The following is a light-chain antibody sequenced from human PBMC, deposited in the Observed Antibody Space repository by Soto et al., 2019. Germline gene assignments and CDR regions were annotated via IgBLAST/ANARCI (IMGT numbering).Light chain of an antibody. CDR3: AAWDDSLNGVV. V-gene: IGLV1-44*01. CDR1: SSNIGSNT. Sequence: QSVLTQPPSASGTPGQRVTIPCSGSSSNIGSNTVNWYQQLPGTAPRLLIYGTNQRPSGVPDRFSGSKSGTSASLAISGLQSQDEADYYCAAWDDSLNGVVFGGGTKLTVL. J-gene: IGLJ2*01. CDR2: GTN.